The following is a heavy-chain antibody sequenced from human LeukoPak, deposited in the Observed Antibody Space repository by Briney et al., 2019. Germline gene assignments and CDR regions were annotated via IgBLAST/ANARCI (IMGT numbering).Heavy chain of an antibody. CDR2: IIPIFGTA. D-gene: IGHD3-10*01. Sequence: ASVKVSCKASGYTFTSYGISWVRQAPGQGLEWMGGIIPIFGTANYAQKFQGRVTITADKSTSTAYMELSSLRSEDTAVYFCARDFHYSGSGSYYNRAFDIWGQGTVVTVSS. CDR3: ARDFHYSGSGSYYNRAFDI. CDR1: GYTFTSYG. J-gene: IGHJ3*02. V-gene: IGHV1-69*06.